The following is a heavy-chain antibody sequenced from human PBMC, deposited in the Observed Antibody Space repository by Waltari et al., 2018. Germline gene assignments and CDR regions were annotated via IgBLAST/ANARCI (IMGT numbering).Heavy chain of an antibody. CDR1: GDSISSSRSY. V-gene: IGHV4-39*01. CDR3: ARHWKRNGYRFDP. CDR2: IYYSGSI. D-gene: IGHD5-12*01. J-gene: IGHJ5*02. Sequence: QPQLQESGPGLVKPSETLSLTCSVSGDSISSSRSYWGWIRQSPGKGLEWIGSIYYSGSIYYNPTLQSRVTISGDTSKNQFSLNLSSVTAADTAIYYCARHWKRNGYRFDPWGQGTRVNVSS.